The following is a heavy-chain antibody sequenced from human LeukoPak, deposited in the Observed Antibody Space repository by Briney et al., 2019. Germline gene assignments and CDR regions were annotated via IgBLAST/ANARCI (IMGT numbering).Heavy chain of an antibody. Sequence: GGSLRLSCAASGFTFSNYWMHWIRHVPGKGLVWVSHIKYDGSATNYADSVKGRFTISRDNAKNTLYLQMNSLRAEDTAVYYCANLIGYCSGGSCLDYWGQGTLVTVSS. J-gene: IGHJ4*02. D-gene: IGHD2-15*01. CDR3: ANLIGYCSGGSCLDY. CDR2: IKYDGSAT. CDR1: GFTFSNYW. V-gene: IGHV3-74*01.